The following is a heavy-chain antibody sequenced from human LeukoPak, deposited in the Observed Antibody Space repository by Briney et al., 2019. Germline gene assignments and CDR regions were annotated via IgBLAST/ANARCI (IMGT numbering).Heavy chain of an antibody. V-gene: IGHV3-30-3*01. Sequence: GGSLRLSCAASGFTFSSYAMHWVRQAPGKGLEWVAVISYDGSNKYYADSVKGRFTISRDNSKNTLYLQMNSLRAEDTAVYYCAREVILLWFGDPLSGAFDIWGQGTMVTVSS. CDR1: GFTFSSYA. CDR2: ISYDGSNK. CDR3: AREVILLWFGDPLSGAFDI. D-gene: IGHD3-10*01. J-gene: IGHJ3*02.